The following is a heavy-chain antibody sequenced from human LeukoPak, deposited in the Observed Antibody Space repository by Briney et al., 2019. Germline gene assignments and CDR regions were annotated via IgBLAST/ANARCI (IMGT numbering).Heavy chain of an antibody. V-gene: IGHV3-74*01. CDR3: ATSLGPLTDY. D-gene: IGHD7-27*01. J-gene: IGHJ4*02. CDR2: VNSDGSGT. Sequence: PGGSLRLSCAASGVSFSSNWMHWVRQAPGKGLVWVSRVNSDGSGTSYADSVKGRFTISRDNAKNTPYLQMNSLRAEDTAVYYCATSLGPLTDYWGQGTLVTVSS. CDR1: GVSFSSNW.